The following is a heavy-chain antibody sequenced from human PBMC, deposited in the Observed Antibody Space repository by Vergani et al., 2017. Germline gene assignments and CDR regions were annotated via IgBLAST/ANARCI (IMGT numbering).Heavy chain of an antibody. CDR3: SGRYCGWTSYPYYFFDY. V-gene: IGHV3-30-3*01. Sequence: QVQLVESGGGVVQPGRSLRLSCAASGFTFNSYAMHWVRQAPGKGLEWVAVISYDGSNKFYADSVKGRFTISRDNYKNTLLLQKNSLKAEDTAVYYCSGRYCGWTSYPYYFFDYWGQGTLVTVSS. D-gene: IGHD2-21*01. J-gene: IGHJ4*02. CDR2: ISYDGSNK. CDR1: GFTFNSYA.